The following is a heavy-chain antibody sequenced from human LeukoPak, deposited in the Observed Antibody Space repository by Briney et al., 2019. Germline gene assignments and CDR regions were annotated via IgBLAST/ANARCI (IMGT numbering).Heavy chain of an antibody. V-gene: IGHV4-59*01. Sequence: PSETLSLTCTVSGGSISSYYWSWIRQPPGKGPEWIGYIYYSGSTNYNPSLKSRVTISVDTSKNQFSLKLSSVTAADTAVYYCARDSESGSYAAYWGQGTLVTVSS. J-gene: IGHJ4*02. CDR1: GGSISSYY. CDR2: IYYSGST. CDR3: ARDSESGSYAAY. D-gene: IGHD1-26*01.